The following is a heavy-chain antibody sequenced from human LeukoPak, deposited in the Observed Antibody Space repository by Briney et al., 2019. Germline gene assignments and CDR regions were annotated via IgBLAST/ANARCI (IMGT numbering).Heavy chain of an antibody. CDR3: AREPDCSGGSCYLRSFDY. D-gene: IGHD2-15*01. V-gene: IGHV3-21*01. Sequence: GSLRLSCAASGFSFTSYSMNWVRQAPGKGLEWVSSISSSSSYIYYADSVKGRFTISRDNAKNSLYLQMNSLRAEDTAVYFCAREPDCSGGSCYLRSFDYWGQGTLVTVSS. CDR2: ISSSSSYI. CDR1: GFSFTSYS. J-gene: IGHJ4*02.